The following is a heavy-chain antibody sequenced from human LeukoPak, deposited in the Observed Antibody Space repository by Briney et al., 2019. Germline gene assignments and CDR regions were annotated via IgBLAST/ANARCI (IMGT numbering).Heavy chain of an antibody. V-gene: IGHV1-24*01. Sequence: ASVKVSCKVSGYSATQLSMHWVRQAPGKGLEWMGGFDPEDGQKIYAEKFQGRVTMTDYTSTDTAYMEVSGLRSEDTAVYYCARDGRGCSSTSCEDYYYYMDVWGKGTTVTVSS. J-gene: IGHJ6*03. D-gene: IGHD2-2*01. CDR1: GYSATQLS. CDR3: ARDGRGCSSTSCEDYYYYMDV. CDR2: FDPEDGQK.